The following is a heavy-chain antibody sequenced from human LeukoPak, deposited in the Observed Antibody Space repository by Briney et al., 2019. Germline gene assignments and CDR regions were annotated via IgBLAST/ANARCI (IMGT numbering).Heavy chain of an antibody. V-gene: IGHV1-69*13. Sequence: SVKVSCKASGGTFSSRAISWVRQAPGQGLEWMGGIIPIFGTANYAQKFQGRVTITADESTSTAYMELSSLRSEDTAVYYCAIDYGDYSFFDYWGQGTLVTVSS. J-gene: IGHJ4*02. D-gene: IGHD4-17*01. CDR1: GGTFSSRA. CDR3: AIDYGDYSFFDY. CDR2: IIPIFGTA.